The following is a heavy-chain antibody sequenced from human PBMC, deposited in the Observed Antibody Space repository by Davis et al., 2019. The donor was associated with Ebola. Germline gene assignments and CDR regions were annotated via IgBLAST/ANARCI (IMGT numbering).Heavy chain of an antibody. J-gene: IGHJ6*02. V-gene: IGHV3-7*03. D-gene: IGHD6-19*01. CDR3: ARRDGSSGWYNYYGMDV. CDR1: GFTFSSYW. Sequence: GESLKISCAASGFTFSSYWMSWVRQAPGKGLEWVANIKQDGSEKYYVDSVKGRFTISRDNAKNSLYLQMNSLRAEDTAVYYCARRDGSSGWYNYYGMDVWGQGTTVTVSS. CDR2: IKQDGSEK.